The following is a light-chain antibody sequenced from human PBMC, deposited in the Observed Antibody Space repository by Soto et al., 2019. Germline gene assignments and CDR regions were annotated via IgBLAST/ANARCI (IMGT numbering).Light chain of an antibody. J-gene: IGLJ2*01. CDR1: SSNIRDNY. Sequence: QSVLTQPPSVSAAPGQKVTISCSGSSSNIRDNYVSWYQQLPGTAPKLLIYDNNKRPSGIPDRFSGSKSGTSATLAITGLQAGDEADYYCETWDTSSRGEVVFGGGTQLTVL. CDR2: DNN. V-gene: IGLV1-51*01. CDR3: ETWDTSSRGEVV.